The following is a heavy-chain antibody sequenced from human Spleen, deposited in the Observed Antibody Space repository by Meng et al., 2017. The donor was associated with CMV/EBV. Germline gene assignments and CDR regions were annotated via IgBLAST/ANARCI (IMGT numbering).Heavy chain of an antibody. V-gene: IGHV3-13*01. CDR3: ARGDTNSVYYYGLDV. Sequence: GESLKISCAASGFTFTKYDMHWVRQAPGKGLEWVSVFGSAGERYYAGSVKGRFTVSRDNAKSSMYLQMNSLRAEDTAVYYCARGDTNSVYYYGLDVWGQGTTVTVSS. CDR2: FGSAGER. CDR1: GFTFTKYD. D-gene: IGHD5-18*01. J-gene: IGHJ6*02.